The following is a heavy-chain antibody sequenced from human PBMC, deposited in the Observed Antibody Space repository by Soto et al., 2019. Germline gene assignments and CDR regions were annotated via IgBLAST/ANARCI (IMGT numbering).Heavy chain of an antibody. CDR3: VKGGTSVSSAGFDY. J-gene: IGHJ4*02. V-gene: IGHV3-64D*06. CDR1: GFTFSSYS. D-gene: IGHD3-22*01. CDR2: IRNNGIST. Sequence: VGSLRLSCSASGFTFSSYSMHWVRQAPGKGLEFVAVIRNNGISTYYADSVKGRFIISRDNSNNTVSLQMRSLRREDTAVYYCVKGGTSVSSAGFDYWGLGTLVTVS.